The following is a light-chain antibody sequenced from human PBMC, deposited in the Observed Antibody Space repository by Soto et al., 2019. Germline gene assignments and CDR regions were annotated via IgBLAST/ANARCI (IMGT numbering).Light chain of an antibody. CDR2: AAS. Sequence: DIQMTQSPSSLSASVGDRVTISCRASQSFSTYLNWYQQKPGKAPRLLIYAASTVQTGVPPRFSGSGSGTDFTLTISSLRLDDIATYFCQQSYSAPPWTFGQGTKVEIK. CDR1: QSFSTY. J-gene: IGKJ1*01. CDR3: QQSYSAPPWT. V-gene: IGKV1-39*01.